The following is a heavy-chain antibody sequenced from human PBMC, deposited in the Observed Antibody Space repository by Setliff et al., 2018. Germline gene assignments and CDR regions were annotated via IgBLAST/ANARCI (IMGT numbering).Heavy chain of an antibody. CDR1: GGSISSSNW. J-gene: IGHJ6*03. D-gene: IGHD2-21*01. V-gene: IGHV4-4*02. CDR3: ARGLEGEDYFYYMDV. Sequence: SETLSLTCTVSGGSISSSNWWSWVRQPPGKGLEWIGEIYHSGSINYNPSLKSRVTMSVDKSKNQFSLKLTSVTAADTAVYYCARGLEGEDYFYYMDVWGKGNTVTVSS. CDR2: IYHSGSI.